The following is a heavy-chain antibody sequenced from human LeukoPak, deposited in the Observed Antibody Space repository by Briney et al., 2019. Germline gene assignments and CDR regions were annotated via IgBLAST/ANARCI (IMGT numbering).Heavy chain of an antibody. Sequence: GGSLRLSCVASVFIFSSSWMSWVRQAPWKGLEWVANIKQDGSEKSYVESVRGRFTISRDNAKNSLYLQLNSLRAEDTALYYCARDNPPDYWGQGTLVTVSS. J-gene: IGHJ4*02. CDR1: VFIFSSSW. CDR3: ARDNPPDY. CDR2: IKQDGSEK. V-gene: IGHV3-7*03.